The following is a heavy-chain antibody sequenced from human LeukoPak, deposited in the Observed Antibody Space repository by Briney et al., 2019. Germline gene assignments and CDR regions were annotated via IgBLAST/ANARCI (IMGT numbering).Heavy chain of an antibody. Sequence: GGSLRLSCAASGFTFSSYSMNWVRQAPGKGLEWVSYISSSGSTIYYADSVKGRFTISRDNAKNSLYLQMNSLRAEDTAVYYCARDHRGGTDAFDIWGQGTMVTVSS. CDR3: ARDHRGGTDAFDI. J-gene: IGHJ3*02. D-gene: IGHD2-15*01. CDR1: GFTFSSYS. V-gene: IGHV3-48*01. CDR2: ISSSGSTI.